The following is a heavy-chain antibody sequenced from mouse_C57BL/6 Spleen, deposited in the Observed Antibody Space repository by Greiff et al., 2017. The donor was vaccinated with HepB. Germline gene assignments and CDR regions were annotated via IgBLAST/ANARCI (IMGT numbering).Heavy chain of an antibody. V-gene: IGHV5-4*01. CDR1: GFTFSSYA. Sequence: EVQRVESGGGLVKPGGSLKLSCAASGFTFSSYAMSWVRQTPEKRLEWVATISDGGSYTYYPDNVKGRFTISRDNAKNNLYLQMSHLKSEDTAMYYCARDHPYYYGYWGQGTTLTVSS. J-gene: IGHJ2*01. CDR3: ARDHPYYYGY. CDR2: ISDGGSYT.